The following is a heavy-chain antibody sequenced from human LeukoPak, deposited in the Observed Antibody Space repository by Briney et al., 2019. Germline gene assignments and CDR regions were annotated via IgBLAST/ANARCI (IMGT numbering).Heavy chain of an antibody. Sequence: GGSLRLSCAASGFTFSSYSMNWVRQAPGKGLEWVSSISSSSSYIYYADSVKGRFTISRDNSKKILYLQMNSLRAEDTAVYYCGKEVERHFDLKYWGQGTLVTVSS. CDR3: GKEVERHFDLKY. CDR2: ISSSSSYI. V-gene: IGHV3-21*04. CDR1: GFTFSSYS. J-gene: IGHJ4*02.